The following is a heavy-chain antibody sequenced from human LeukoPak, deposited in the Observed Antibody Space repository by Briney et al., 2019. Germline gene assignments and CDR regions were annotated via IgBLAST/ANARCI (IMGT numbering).Heavy chain of an antibody. Sequence: SETLSLTCAVYGGSFSGYYWSWIRQPPGKGLEWIGEINHSGSTNYNPSLKSRVTISVDTPKNQFSLKLSSVSAADTAVYYCARGLELRGFFDYWGQGTPVTVSS. V-gene: IGHV4-34*01. D-gene: IGHD1-26*01. CDR3: ARGLELRGFFDY. J-gene: IGHJ4*02. CDR1: GGSFSGYY. CDR2: INHSGST.